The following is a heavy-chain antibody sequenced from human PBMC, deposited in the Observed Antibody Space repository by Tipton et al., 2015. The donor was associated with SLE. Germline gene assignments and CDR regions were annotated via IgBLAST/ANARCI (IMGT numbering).Heavy chain of an antibody. CDR3: AKALSMDWGWGALDI. J-gene: IGHJ3*02. CDR1: GFTFRTYG. V-gene: IGHV3-9*01. Sequence: SLRLSCVASGFTFRTYGIHWVRQVPGKGLEWVSGIGWNSGSLAYADSVEGRFTISRDNAKRSLYLQMSSLRSEDTALYYCAKALSMDWGWGALDIWGQGTMVTVSS. D-gene: IGHD3/OR15-3a*01. CDR2: IGWNSGSL.